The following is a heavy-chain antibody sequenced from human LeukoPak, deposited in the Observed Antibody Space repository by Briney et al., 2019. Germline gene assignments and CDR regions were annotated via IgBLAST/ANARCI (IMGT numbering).Heavy chain of an antibody. CDR3: ARDSLGSSWDTNWFDP. V-gene: IGHV1-2*02. J-gene: IGHJ5*02. D-gene: IGHD6-13*01. CDR2: INPNSGGT. CDR1: GYTFTGYY. Sequence: GASVQVSCKASGYTFTGYYMHWVRQAPGQGLEWMGWINPNSGGTNYAQKFQGRVTMTRDTSISTAYMELSRLRSDDTAVYYCARDSLGSSWDTNWFDPWGQGTLVTVSS.